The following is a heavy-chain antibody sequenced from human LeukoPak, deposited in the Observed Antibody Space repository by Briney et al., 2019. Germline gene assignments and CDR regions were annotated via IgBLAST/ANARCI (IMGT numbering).Heavy chain of an antibody. CDR1: GYTFTGYY. CDR2: INPSGGST. D-gene: IGHD3-10*01. V-gene: IGHV1-46*01. Sequence: ASVKVSCKASGYTFTGYYMHWVRQPPGQGLEWMGIINPSGGSTSYAQKFQGRVTMTRDMSTSTVYMELSSLRSEDTAVYYCARDRSRTGYFDYWGQGTLVTVSS. J-gene: IGHJ4*02. CDR3: ARDRSRTGYFDY.